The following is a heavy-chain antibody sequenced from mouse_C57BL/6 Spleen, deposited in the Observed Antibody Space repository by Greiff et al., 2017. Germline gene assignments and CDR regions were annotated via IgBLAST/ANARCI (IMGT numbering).Heavy chain of an antibody. CDR3: AGNCDY. J-gene: IGHJ2*01. V-gene: IGHV1-42*01. CDR2: INPSTGGT. CDR1: GYSFTGYY. Sequence: QQSGPELVKPGASVKISCKASGYSFTGYYMNWVKQSPEKSLEWIGEINPSTGGTTYNQKFKAKATLTVDKSSSTAYMQLKSLTSEDSAVYYCAGNCDYWGQGTTLTVSS.